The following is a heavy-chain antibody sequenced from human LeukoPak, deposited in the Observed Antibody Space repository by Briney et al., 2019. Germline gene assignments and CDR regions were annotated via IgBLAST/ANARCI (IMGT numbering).Heavy chain of an antibody. Sequence: PGGSLRLSCAASGFTFDDYAMHWVRQAPGKGLEWVSGISWNSGSIGYADSVKGRFTISRDNAKNSLYLQMNSLRAEDTALYYCAKDPSGSYYGNPDYWGQGTLVTVSS. D-gene: IGHD1-26*01. CDR3: AKDPSGSYYGNPDY. V-gene: IGHV3-9*01. CDR1: GFTFDDYA. CDR2: ISWNSGSI. J-gene: IGHJ4*02.